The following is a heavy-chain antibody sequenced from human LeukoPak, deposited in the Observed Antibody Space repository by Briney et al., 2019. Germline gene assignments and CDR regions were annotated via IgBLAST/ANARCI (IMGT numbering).Heavy chain of an antibody. Sequence: GGSLRLSCAASGSASGFTFSSYAMSWVRQAPGKGLEWVSAISGSGGSTYYADSVKGRFTISRDNSKNTLYLQMNSLRAEDTAVYYCAKGAAVAGTILYWGQGTLVTVSS. CDR3: AKGAAVAGTILY. J-gene: IGHJ4*02. CDR2: ISGSGGST. V-gene: IGHV3-23*01. D-gene: IGHD6-19*01. CDR1: GFTFSSYA.